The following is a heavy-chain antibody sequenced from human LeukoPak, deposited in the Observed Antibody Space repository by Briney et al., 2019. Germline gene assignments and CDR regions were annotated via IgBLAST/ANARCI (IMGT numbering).Heavy chain of an antibody. D-gene: IGHD6-6*01. CDR2: INPNSGGT. CDR3: ARAYSSSSNAFDI. J-gene: IGHJ3*02. CDR1: GYTFTDYY. Sequence: ASVKVSCKASGYTFTDYYIHWVRQAPGQGLKWMGRINPNSGGTNYAQKFRGRVTMTRDTSISTAYMELSRLRSDDTAVYYCARAYSSSSNAFDIWSQGTMVTVSS. V-gene: IGHV1-2*06.